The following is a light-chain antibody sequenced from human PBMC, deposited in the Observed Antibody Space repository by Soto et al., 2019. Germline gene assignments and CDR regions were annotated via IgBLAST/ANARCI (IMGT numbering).Light chain of an antibody. CDR2: TAS. J-gene: IGKJ2*01. V-gene: IGKV1-17*01. CDR1: QGIRNA. CDR3: LQYNSYPYT. Sequence: DIQMTQSPSSLSASVGDTVTFTCRASQGIRNALAWYQQKPGKAPKRLIYTASSLTSGVPSRFSGSGSGTEFTLTISSLQPEDFATYYCLQYNSYPYTFGQGTKLEIK.